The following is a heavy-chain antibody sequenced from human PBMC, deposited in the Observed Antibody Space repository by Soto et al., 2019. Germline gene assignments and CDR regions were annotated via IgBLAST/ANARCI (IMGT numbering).Heavy chain of an antibody. Sequence: GGSLRLSCAASGFTFNNYGIHWVRQAPGKGLEWVAVIWYDGSNENYADSVKGRFTISRDNSKNTLYLQMNSLRAEDTAVYYCARDGPIQHHPDYWGRGTLVTVSS. V-gene: IGHV3-33*01. CDR1: GFTFNNYG. D-gene: IGHD2-21*01. J-gene: IGHJ4*02. CDR2: IWYDGSNE. CDR3: ARDGPIQHHPDY.